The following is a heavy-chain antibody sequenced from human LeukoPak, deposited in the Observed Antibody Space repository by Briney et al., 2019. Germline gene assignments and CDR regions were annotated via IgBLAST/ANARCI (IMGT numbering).Heavy chain of an antibody. CDR1: GGSIRSYY. CDR2: IYYSGST. J-gene: IGHJ6*03. Sequence: SETLSLTCAVSGGSIRSYYWSWIRQPPGKGLEWIGYIYYSGSTNYNPSLKSRVTMSVDTSKNQFSLKLSSVTAADTAVYYCARDQGWVAFGDYYYMDVWGKGTTVTISS. D-gene: IGHD2-15*01. V-gene: IGHV4-59*12. CDR3: ARDQGWVAFGDYYYMDV.